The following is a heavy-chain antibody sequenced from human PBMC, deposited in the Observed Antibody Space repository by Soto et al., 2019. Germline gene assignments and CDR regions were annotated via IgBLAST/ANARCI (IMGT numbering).Heavy chain of an antibody. CDR1: GFTFSSYG. J-gene: IGHJ4*02. D-gene: IGHD2-15*01. CDR2: IWYDGSNK. CDR3: ARVHCSGGSCYTHPYYFDY. V-gene: IGHV3-33*01. Sequence: SGGSLRLSCAASGFTFSSYGMHWVRQAPGKGLEWVAVIWYDGSNKYYAVSVKGRFTISRDNSKNTLYLQMNSLRAEDTAVYYCARVHCSGGSCYTHPYYFDYWGQGTLVTVSS.